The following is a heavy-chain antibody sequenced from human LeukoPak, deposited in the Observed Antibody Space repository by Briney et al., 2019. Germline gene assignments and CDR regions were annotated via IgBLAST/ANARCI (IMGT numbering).Heavy chain of an antibody. CDR1: GGSISSGSYY. Sequence: SETLSLTCTVSGGSISSGSYYWSWIRQPAGKGLEWIGRIYTSGSTNYNPSLKSRVTISVDTSKNQFSLKLSSVTAADTAVYYCARDHTYSSSFLHRTLNWFDPWGQGTLVTVSS. CDR3: ARDHTYSSSFLHRTLNWFDP. J-gene: IGHJ5*02. D-gene: IGHD6-13*01. CDR2: IYTSGST. V-gene: IGHV4-61*02.